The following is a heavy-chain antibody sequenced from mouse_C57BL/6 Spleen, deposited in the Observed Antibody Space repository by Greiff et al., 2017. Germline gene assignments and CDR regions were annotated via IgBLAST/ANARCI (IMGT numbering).Heavy chain of an antibody. J-gene: IGHJ2*01. V-gene: IGHV1-54*01. Sequence: QVQLQQSGAELVRPGTSVKVSCKASGYAFTNYLIEWVKQRPGQGLEWIGVINPGSGGTNYNEKFKGKATLTADKSSSTAYMQLSSLTSEDSAVYFCARSGSDYWYYFDYWGQGTTRTVSS. CDR1: GYAFTNYL. D-gene: IGHD1-1*01. CDR2: INPGSGGT. CDR3: ARSGSDYWYYFDY.